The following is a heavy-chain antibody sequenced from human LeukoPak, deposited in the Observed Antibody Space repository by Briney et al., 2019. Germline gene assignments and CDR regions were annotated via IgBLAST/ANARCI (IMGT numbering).Heavy chain of an antibody. CDR1: GGSISSSDNY. D-gene: IGHD6-19*01. J-gene: IGHJ3*02. CDR3: ARQIAVAGEWAFDI. CDR2: IYYSGST. Sequence: SETLSLTCTVSGGSISSSDNYWGWIRQPPGKGLEWIGTIYYSGSTYYNPSLKSRVTISVDTSKNQFSLKLSSVTAADTALYYCARQIAVAGEWAFDIWGQGTMVTVSS. V-gene: IGHV4-39*01.